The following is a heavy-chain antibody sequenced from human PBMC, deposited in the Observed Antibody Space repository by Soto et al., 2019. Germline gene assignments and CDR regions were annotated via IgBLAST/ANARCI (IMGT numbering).Heavy chain of an antibody. V-gene: IGHV4-4*07. D-gene: IGHD3-10*01. CDR2: IYTSGST. J-gene: IGHJ6*02. CDR1: GGSISSYY. CDR3: ARAGITMVRGVSQYYGMDV. Sequence: SETLSLTCTVSGGSISSYYWSWIRQPAGKGLEWIGRIYTSGSTNYNPSLKSRVTMSVDTSKNQFSLKLSSVTAADTAVYYCARAGITMVRGVSQYYGMDVWGQGTTVTVSS.